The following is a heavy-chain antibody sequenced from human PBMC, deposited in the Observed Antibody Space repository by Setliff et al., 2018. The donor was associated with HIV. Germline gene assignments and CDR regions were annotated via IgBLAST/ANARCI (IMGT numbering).Heavy chain of an antibody. D-gene: IGHD3-22*01. CDR3: ARLTTTYYYDSSAYYHPV. CDR1: GGSFSGYY. V-gene: IGHV4-34*01. J-gene: IGHJ4*02. Sequence: SESLSLTCAVYGGSFSGYYWSWIRQPPGKGLEWIGEINHSGSTNYNPSLKSRVTISVDTSKNQFSLKLSSVTAADTAVFYCARLTTTYYYDSSAYYHPVWGQGTLVNRLL. CDR2: INHSGST.